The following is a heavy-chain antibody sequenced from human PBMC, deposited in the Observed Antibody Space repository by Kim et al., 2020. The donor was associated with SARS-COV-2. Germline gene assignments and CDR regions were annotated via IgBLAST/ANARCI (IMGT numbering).Heavy chain of an antibody. J-gene: IGHJ6*02. CDR1: GGTFSSYA. D-gene: IGHD4-17*01. CDR2: IIPIFGTA. V-gene: IGHV1-69*13. Sequence: SVKVSCKASGGTFSSYAISWVRQAPGQGLEWMGGIIPIFGTANYAQKFQGRVTITADESTSTAYMELSSLRSEDTAVYYCAREIYGDYTHYYYYYGMDVWGQGTTVTVSS. CDR3: AREIYGDYTHYYYYYGMDV.